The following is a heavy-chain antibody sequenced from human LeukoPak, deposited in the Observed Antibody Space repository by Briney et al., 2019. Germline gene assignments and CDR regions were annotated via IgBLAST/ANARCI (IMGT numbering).Heavy chain of an antibody. CDR3: ARLHSSSWYFDYFDY. V-gene: IGHV4-34*01. CDR2: INHSGST. D-gene: IGHD6-13*01. Sequence: PSETLSLTCAVYGGSFSGYYWSWIRQPPGKGLEWIGEINHSGSTNYNPSLKSRVTISVDTSKNQFSLKLSSVTAADTVVYYCARLHSSSWYFDYFDYWGQGTLVTVSS. CDR1: GGSFSGYY. J-gene: IGHJ4*02.